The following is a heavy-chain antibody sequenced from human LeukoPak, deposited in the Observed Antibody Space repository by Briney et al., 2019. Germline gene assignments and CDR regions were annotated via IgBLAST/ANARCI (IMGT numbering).Heavy chain of an antibody. Sequence: ASVTVSCKTSGYTFSSYTITWVRQAPGQRLEWMGWINTNTGNPTYARGFTGRYVFSLDTSVSTAYLQISGLTAGDTAVYFCGRDPRLGIRGYTYGYIDYWGQGTLVTVSS. D-gene: IGHD5-18*01. V-gene: IGHV7-4-1*02. CDR3: GRDPRLGIRGYTYGYIDY. CDR1: GYTFSSYT. J-gene: IGHJ4*02. CDR2: INTNTGNP.